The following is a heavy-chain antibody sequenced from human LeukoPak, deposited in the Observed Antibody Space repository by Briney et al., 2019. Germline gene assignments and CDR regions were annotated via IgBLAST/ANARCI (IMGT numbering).Heavy chain of an antibody. J-gene: IGHJ6*03. CDR2: ISAYNGNT. CDR3: ARAGSLWFGEDYYMDV. V-gene: IGHV1-18*01. D-gene: IGHD3-10*01. CDR1: GGTFSSYA. Sequence: ASVTVSCKASGGTFSSYAISWVRQAPGQGLEWMGWISAYNGNTNYAQKLQGRVTMTTDTSTSTAYMELRSLRSDDTAVYYCARAGSLWFGEDYYMDVWGKGTTVTISS.